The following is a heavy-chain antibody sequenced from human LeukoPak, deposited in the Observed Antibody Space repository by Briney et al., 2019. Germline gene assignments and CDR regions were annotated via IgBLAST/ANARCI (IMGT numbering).Heavy chain of an antibody. V-gene: IGHV4-59*01. CDR3: ARDSYGGGY. CDR1: GGSISIYY. CDR2: ISHSGST. J-gene: IGHJ4*02. D-gene: IGHD2-8*01. Sequence: SGTLSLTCTVSGGSISIYYWSWIRQPPGKGLEWIGYISHSGSTNYNPSLESRVTISLDTSKNQFSLKLSSVTAADTAIYYCARDSYGGGYWGQGTLVTVSS.